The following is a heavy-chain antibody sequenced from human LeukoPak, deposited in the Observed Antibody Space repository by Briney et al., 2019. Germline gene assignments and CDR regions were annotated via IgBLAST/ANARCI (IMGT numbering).Heavy chain of an antibody. Sequence: ASVTVSFTASGYTFTIYGISWVRQAPGQGMGWMGWISAYNGNTNYSQKLQGRVTMTPDTSTSTAYIELTSLRSDDTAVYYCARDRVDFWSGYFHWYFDLWGRGTLVTVSS. CDR1: GYTFTIYG. D-gene: IGHD3-3*01. CDR3: ARDRVDFWSGYFHWYFDL. CDR2: ISAYNGNT. V-gene: IGHV1-18*01. J-gene: IGHJ2*01.